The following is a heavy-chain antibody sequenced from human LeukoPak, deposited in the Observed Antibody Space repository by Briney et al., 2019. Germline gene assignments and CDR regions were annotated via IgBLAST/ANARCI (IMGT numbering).Heavy chain of an antibody. J-gene: IGHJ4*02. CDR3: ATTLKQYSSSWYYFDY. CDR2: ISSRSFTI. CDR1: GFTFSAYS. V-gene: IGHV3-48*01. Sequence: GGSLRLSCAASGFTFSAYSMNWVRQAPGKGLDWVSYISSRSFTIYYADSVKGRFTISRDNSKNTLYLQMNSLRAEDTAIYYCATTLKQYSSSWYYFDYWGQGTLVTVSS. D-gene: IGHD6-13*01.